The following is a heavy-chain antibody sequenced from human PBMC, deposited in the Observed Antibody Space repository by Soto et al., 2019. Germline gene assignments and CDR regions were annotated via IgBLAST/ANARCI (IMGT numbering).Heavy chain of an antibody. Sequence: PSETLSLTCTVSGGSISNYYWSWIRQSPGKGLEWIGFTHYSGTTNYNPSLQSRVTMSVDTSKNQFSLELTSVTAADTAVYYCARQTRYSDSSGYYANWGQGTLVTVSS. D-gene: IGHD3-22*01. CDR1: GGSISNYY. J-gene: IGHJ4*02. CDR3: ARQTRYSDSSGYYAN. V-gene: IGHV4-59*08. CDR2: THYSGTT.